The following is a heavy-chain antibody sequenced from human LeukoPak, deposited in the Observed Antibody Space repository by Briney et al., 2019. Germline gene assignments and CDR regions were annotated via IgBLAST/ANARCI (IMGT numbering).Heavy chain of an antibody. Sequence: GGSLRLSCAASGFTFSSYGMNWVRQAPGKGLEWVSYINSYSSNIHYADSVKGRFTISRDNAKNSVYLQMNSLRDEDTAVYYCVRDYQYSFDYWGQGTLVTVSS. CDR2: INSYSSNI. D-gene: IGHD5-18*01. J-gene: IGHJ4*02. CDR3: VRDYQYSFDY. CDR1: GFTFSSYG. V-gene: IGHV3-48*02.